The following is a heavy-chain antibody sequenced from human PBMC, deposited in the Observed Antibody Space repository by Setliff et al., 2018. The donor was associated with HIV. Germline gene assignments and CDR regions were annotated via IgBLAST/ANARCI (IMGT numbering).Heavy chain of an antibody. CDR3: ARDSFTVDYFMDV. J-gene: IGHJ6*03. D-gene: IGHD3-10*01. V-gene: IGHV4-59*01. Sequence: PSETLSLTCTVSGGSISNFLWSWIRQPPGKGLEWIGYISYSGSTTYNPSLKSRVTISLDTSKNQFSLKVNSVTAADTAVYFCARDSFTVDYFMDVWGKGTPVTVSS. CDR2: ISYSGST. CDR1: GGSISNFL.